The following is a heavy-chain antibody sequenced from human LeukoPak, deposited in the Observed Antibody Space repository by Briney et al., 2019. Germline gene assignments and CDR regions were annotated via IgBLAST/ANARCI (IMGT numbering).Heavy chain of an antibody. CDR3: ARVGPYYYDSSGTIDY. D-gene: IGHD3-22*01. J-gene: IGHJ4*02. Sequence: SETLSLTCTVSGGSISSGDYSWSWIRQPPGKGLEWIGYIYYSGSTYYNPSLKSRVTISVDTSKNQFSLKLSSVTAADTAVYYCARVGPYYYDSSGTIDYWGQGTLVTVSS. V-gene: IGHV4-30-4*01. CDR1: GGSISSGDYS. CDR2: IYYSGST.